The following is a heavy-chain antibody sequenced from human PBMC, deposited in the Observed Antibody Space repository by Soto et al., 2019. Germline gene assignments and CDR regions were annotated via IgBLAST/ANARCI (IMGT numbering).Heavy chain of an antibody. D-gene: IGHD4-17*01. CDR2: IWYDGSNK. J-gene: IGHJ3*02. Sequence: SLRLSCAPSGFTFSSYGMHWARQAPGKGLEWVAVIWYDGSNKVYADSVKGRFTISRDNSKNTLYLQMNSLRAEDTAVYYCARDLSGDYGALDTWGQGKMVTVSS. CDR3: ARDLSGDYGALDT. V-gene: IGHV3-33*01. CDR1: GFTFSSYG.